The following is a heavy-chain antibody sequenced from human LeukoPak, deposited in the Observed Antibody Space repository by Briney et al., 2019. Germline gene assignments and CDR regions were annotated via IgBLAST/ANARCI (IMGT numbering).Heavy chain of an antibody. J-gene: IGHJ4*02. CDR1: GFTFSSYA. Sequence: GGSLRLSCAASGFTFSSYAVHWVRQAPGKGLEYVSAISSNGGSTYYANSVKGGFTISRDNSKNTLYLQMGSLRAEDMAVYYCARPDFWSGYYDYWGQGTLVTVSS. V-gene: IGHV3-64*01. CDR2: ISSNGGST. CDR3: ARPDFWSGYYDY. D-gene: IGHD3-3*01.